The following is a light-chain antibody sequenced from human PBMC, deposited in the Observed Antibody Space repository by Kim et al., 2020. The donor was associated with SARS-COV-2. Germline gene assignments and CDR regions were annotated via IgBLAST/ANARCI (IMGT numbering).Light chain of an antibody. V-gene: IGKV3-20*01. CDR2: GAS. CDR1: NY. Sequence: NYLAWYQQKPGQAPRLLIYGASTRATGIPDRFSGSGSGADFTLTISRLEPEDFAVYYCQQYTRPPGITFGLGTRLEIK. CDR3: QQYTRPPGIT. J-gene: IGKJ5*01.